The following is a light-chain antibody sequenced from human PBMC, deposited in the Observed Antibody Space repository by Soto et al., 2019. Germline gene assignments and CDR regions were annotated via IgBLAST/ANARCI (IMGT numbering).Light chain of an antibody. J-gene: IGKJ4*01. Sequence: EIVLTQSPGTLSLSPGERATLSCRASQSVSSSYLAWYQQKPGQAPRLLIYGASSRATGIPDRFSGSGSGTDFTLTISRLEPEDFAVYYCQQYGRFLTFGGGTKVDIK. CDR3: QQYGRFLT. V-gene: IGKV3-20*01. CDR1: QSVSSSY. CDR2: GAS.